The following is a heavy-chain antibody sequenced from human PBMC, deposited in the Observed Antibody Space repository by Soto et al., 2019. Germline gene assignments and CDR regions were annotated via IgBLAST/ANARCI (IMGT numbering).Heavy chain of an antibody. V-gene: IGHV5-51*01. CDR1: VYICSTYW. CDR3: ARRGYCGGTTCYKWFDP. J-gene: IGHJ5*02. Sequence: VESLKISCQGSVYICSTYWIAWLRQMPGKCLEWMGIIYPGDSDTRYSPSFQGQVTISADKSISTAYLQWSSLKASDTAMYYCARRGYCGGTTCYKWFDPWGQGTLVTVSS. D-gene: IGHD2-2*02. CDR2: IYPGDSDT.